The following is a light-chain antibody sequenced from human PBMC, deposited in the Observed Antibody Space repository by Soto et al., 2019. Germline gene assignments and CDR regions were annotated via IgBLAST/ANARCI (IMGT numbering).Light chain of an antibody. J-gene: IGKJ1*01. CDR3: QQYGSSGT. V-gene: IGKV3-20*01. CDR1: QSVSNNY. Sequence: EIVMTQSPASLSVPPGERATLSCRASQSVSNNYLAWYQQKPGQAPRLLIYGASNRATGIPDRFSGSGSGTDFTLTISRLEPEDFAVYYCQQYGSSGTFGQGTKVDNK. CDR2: GAS.